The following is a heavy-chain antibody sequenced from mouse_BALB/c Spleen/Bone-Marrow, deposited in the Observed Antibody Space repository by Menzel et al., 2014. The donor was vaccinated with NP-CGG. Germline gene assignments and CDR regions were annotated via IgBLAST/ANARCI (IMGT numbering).Heavy chain of an antibody. CDR2: IDPANGNT. CDR3: ASYSCGSSLFAY. Sequence: VQLQQSGAELVKPGASVKLSCTASGFNIKDTYMHWVKQRPEQGLEWIGRIDPANGNTKYDPKFQGKATITADTSSNSAYLQRRSLTSEDTAVYYCASYSCGSSLFAYWGQGTLVTVSA. J-gene: IGHJ3*01. D-gene: IGHD1-1*01. CDR1: GFNIKDTY. V-gene: IGHV14-3*02.